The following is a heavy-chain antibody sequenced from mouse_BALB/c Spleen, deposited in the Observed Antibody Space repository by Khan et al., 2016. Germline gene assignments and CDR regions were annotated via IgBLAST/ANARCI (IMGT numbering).Heavy chain of an antibody. J-gene: IGHJ2*01. D-gene: IGHD4-1*01. CDR2: ILPGSGST. V-gene: IGHV1-9*01. CDR1: GYTFSSYW. CDR3: ARNWAFDY. Sequence: QVQLKQSGAELMKPGASVKISCRATGYTFSSYWIEWIKQRPGHGLEWIGQILPGSGSTHYNENFKGKATFTADTSSNTVYMQLSSLTSEDSAFYYCARNWAFDYWVQGTTLTVSS.